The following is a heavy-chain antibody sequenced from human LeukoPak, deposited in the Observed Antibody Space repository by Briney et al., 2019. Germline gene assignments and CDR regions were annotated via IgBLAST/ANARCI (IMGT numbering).Heavy chain of an antibody. D-gene: IGHD3-22*01. Sequence: ASVKVSCKASGYTFTSYDINWVRQATGQGLEWMGWMNPNSGNTGYAQKFQGRVTMTRNTSISTAYLQWSSLKASDTAMYYCARSAGYDIPEGLLDYWGQGTLVTVSS. CDR2: MNPNSGNT. J-gene: IGHJ4*02. CDR1: GYTFTSYD. CDR3: ARSAGYDIPEGLLDY. V-gene: IGHV1-8*01.